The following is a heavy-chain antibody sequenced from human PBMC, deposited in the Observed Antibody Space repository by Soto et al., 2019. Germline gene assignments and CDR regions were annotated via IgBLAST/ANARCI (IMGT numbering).Heavy chain of an antibody. Sequence: ASVKVSCKASGYTFTGYYMHWVRQAPGQGLEWMGWFNPNSGGTNYAQKFQGRVTMTRDTSCSTAYLQWTSRQASDTAMYYCARLLDSWGEPHYLYSWGQGTMVTVSS. CDR2: FNPNSGGT. V-gene: IGHV1-2*02. D-gene: IGHD3-16*01. J-gene: IGHJ4*02. CDR1: GYTFTGYY. CDR3: ARLLDSWGEPHYLYS.